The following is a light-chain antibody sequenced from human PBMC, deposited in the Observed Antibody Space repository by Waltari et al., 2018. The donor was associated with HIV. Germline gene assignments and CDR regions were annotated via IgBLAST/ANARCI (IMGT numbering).Light chain of an antibody. CDR2: RNN. CDR3: AAWDDSLSGPGV. Sequence: QSVLTQPPSASGTPGQRVTISCSGSSSNIGSNYVYWYQQLPGTAPKHLIYRNNQRPSGVPDRFSGSKSGTSASLAISGLRSDDEADYFCAAWDDSLSGPGVFGGGTKLTVL. J-gene: IGLJ3*02. CDR1: SSNIGSNY. V-gene: IGLV1-47*01.